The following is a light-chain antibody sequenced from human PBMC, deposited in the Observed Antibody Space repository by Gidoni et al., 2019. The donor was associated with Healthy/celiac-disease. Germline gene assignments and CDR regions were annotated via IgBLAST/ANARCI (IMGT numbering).Light chain of an antibody. Sequence: SYELPQAHSVSVSPGQPARITCAGDALPKQYAYWYQQKPGQAPVLVIYKDSERPSGIPERFSGSSSGTTVTLTISGVQAEDEADYYCQSADSSGSCWVFGGGTKLTVL. J-gene: IGLJ3*02. V-gene: IGLV3-25*03. CDR1: ALPKQY. CDR2: KDS. CDR3: QSADSSGSCWV.